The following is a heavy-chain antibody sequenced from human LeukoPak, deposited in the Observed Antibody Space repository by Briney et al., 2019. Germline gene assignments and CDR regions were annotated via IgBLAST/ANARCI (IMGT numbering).Heavy chain of an antibody. CDR3: AMKAVPRPRLHDAFDF. V-gene: IGHV3-7*01. CDR2: IKQDGSEK. CDR1: GFTFSTYW. J-gene: IGHJ3*01. D-gene: IGHD5-24*01. Sequence: PGGSLRLSCAASGFTFSTYWMNWVRQAPGKGLEWVAMIKQDGSEKYYVDSVKGRFTISRDNTKNSLYVQMNSLRAEDTAVYYCAMKAVPRPRLHDAFDFWGQGTVVSVSS.